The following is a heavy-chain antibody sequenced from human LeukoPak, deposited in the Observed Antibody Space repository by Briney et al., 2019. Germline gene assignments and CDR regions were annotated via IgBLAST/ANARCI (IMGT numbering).Heavy chain of an antibody. Sequence: GGSLRLSCAASGFTFSSYAMHWVRQAPGKGLEWVAVISYDGSNKYYADSVKGRFTISRDNSKNTLYLQMNSLRAEDTAVYYCAREEYHTWAYSSSWYTGLSLDYRGQGTLVTVSS. CDR3: AREEYHTWAYSSSWYTGLSLDY. CDR2: ISYDGSNK. D-gene: IGHD6-13*01. CDR1: GFTFSSYA. V-gene: IGHV3-30*04. J-gene: IGHJ4*02.